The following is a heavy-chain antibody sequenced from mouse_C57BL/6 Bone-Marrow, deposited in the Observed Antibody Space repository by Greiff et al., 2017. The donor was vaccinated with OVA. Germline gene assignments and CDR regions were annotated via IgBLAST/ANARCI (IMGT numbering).Heavy chain of an antibody. Sequence: EVQLQQSGPELVKPGASVKISCKASGYSFTGYYMNWVKQSPEKSLEWIGEINPSTGGTTYNQKFKAKATLTVDKSSSTAYMQLKSLTSEDSAVYYCARAIVTTRRYWYFDVWGTGTTVTVSS. V-gene: IGHV1-42*01. CDR2: INPSTGGT. D-gene: IGHD2-5*01. J-gene: IGHJ1*03. CDR1: GYSFTGYY. CDR3: ARAIVTTRRYWYFDV.